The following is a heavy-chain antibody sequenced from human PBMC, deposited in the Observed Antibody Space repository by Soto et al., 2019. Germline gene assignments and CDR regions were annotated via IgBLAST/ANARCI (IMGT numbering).Heavy chain of an antibody. J-gene: IGHJ6*03. D-gene: IGHD3-10*01. CDR2: IKQDGSDK. Sequence: GGSLRLSCAASGFTFSGYWMSWVRQAPGKGLEWVANIKQDGSDKYYVDSVKGRFTISRDNAKNSLYLQMNSLRAEDTAVYYCARGGYYGSGSTRYYYYLDVWGKGTTVTLSS. CDR3: ARGGYYGSGSTRYYYYLDV. V-gene: IGHV3-7*02. CDR1: GFTFSGYW.